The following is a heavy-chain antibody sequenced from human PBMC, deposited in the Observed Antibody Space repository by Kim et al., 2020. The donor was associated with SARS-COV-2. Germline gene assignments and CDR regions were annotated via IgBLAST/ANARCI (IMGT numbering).Heavy chain of an antibody. CDR3: ARDSESGYSSSWSPYDYYYGMDV. J-gene: IGHJ6*02. D-gene: IGHD6-13*01. Sequence: SETLSLTCTVSGGSISSGGYYWSWIRQHPGKGLEWIGYIYYSGSTYYNPSLKSRVTISVDTSKNQFSLKLSSVTAADTAVYYCARDSESGYSSSWSPYDYYYGMDVWGQGTTVTVSS. V-gene: IGHV4-31*03. CDR1: GGSISSGGYY. CDR2: IYYSGST.